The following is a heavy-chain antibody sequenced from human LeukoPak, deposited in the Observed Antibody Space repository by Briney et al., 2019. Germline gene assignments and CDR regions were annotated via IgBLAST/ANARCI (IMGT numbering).Heavy chain of an antibody. J-gene: IGHJ4*02. D-gene: IGHD3-3*01. Sequence: SETLSLTCTVSGGSISSSSYYWGWIRQPPGKGLEWIGSIYYSGSAYYNPSLKTQVTISVDTSKNQFSLKLSSVTAADTAVYFCARGSQVDDFWSGYRAPLDYWGQGTLVTVSS. CDR1: GGSISSSSYY. CDR2: IYYSGSA. V-gene: IGHV4-39*01. CDR3: ARGSQVDDFWSGYRAPLDY.